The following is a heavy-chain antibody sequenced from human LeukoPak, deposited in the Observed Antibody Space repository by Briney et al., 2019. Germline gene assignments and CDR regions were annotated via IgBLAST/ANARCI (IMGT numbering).Heavy chain of an antibody. J-gene: IGHJ3*01. D-gene: IGHD1-26*01. CDR2: MNGDGSQI. Sequence: GGSLRLSCAASGFTFSGHWMSWVRQAPAKGLEWVAHMNGDGSQIYYMDFVKGRFTISRDNAKDSLYLQMNGLRAEDTAVYYCVAWGNSGNSWGQGTMVIVSS. CDR1: GFTFSGHW. CDR3: VAWGNSGNS. V-gene: IGHV3-7*01.